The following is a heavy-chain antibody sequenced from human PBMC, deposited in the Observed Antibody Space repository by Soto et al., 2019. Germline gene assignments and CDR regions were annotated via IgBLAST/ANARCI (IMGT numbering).Heavy chain of an antibody. CDR1: GGSISSYY. V-gene: IGHV4-59*01. CDR2: IYYSGST. J-gene: IGHJ4*02. D-gene: IGHD3-22*01. Sequence: SETLSLTCTVSGGSISSYYWSWIRQPPGKGLEWIGHIYYSGSTNYNPSLKSRVTISVDTSKNQFSLKLSSVTAADTAVYYCARAGYYYDSSGYPVLDYWGQGTLVTVSS. CDR3: ARAGYYYDSSGYPVLDY.